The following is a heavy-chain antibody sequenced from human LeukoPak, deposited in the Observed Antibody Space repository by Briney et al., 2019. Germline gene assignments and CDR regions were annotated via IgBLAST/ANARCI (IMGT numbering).Heavy chain of an antibody. Sequence: GGSLRLSCAASGFTFSSYAMTWVRQAPGKGLEWVAFIRYDGSNKYYADSVKGRFTISRDNSKNTLYLQMNSLRAEDTAVYYCAKVKKAATALGPVAGPFDYWGQGTLVTVSS. D-gene: IGHD6-19*01. CDR1: GFTFSSYA. J-gene: IGHJ4*02. CDR3: AKVKKAATALGPVAGPFDY. V-gene: IGHV3-30*02. CDR2: IRYDGSNK.